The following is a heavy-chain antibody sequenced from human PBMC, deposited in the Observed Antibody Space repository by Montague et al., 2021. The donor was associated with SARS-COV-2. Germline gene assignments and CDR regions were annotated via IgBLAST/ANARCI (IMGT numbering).Heavy chain of an antibody. Sequence: SLRLSCAASGFTFGDYAMHWVRQAPGKGLEWVSVISWNSGSIGYADSVKGRFTISRDNAKNSLYLQMNSLRAEDTAVYYCARGGGNSADYYNYTMDVWGQGTTVTVFS. D-gene: IGHD4-23*01. CDR1: GFTFGDYA. CDR3: ARGGGNSADYYNYTMDV. CDR2: ISWNSGSI. J-gene: IGHJ6*02. V-gene: IGHV3-9*01.